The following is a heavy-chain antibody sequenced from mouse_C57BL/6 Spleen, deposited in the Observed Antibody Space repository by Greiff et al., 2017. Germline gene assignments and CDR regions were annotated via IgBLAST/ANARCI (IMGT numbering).Heavy chain of an antibody. CDR1: GFTFSSYG. CDR2: ISSGGSYT. Sequence: EVHLVESGGDLVKPGGSLKLSCAASGFTFSSYGMSWVRQTPDKRLEWVATISSGGSYTYYPDSVKGRFTISSDNAKNTLYLQMSSLKSEDTAMYYCARRTTDWYFDVWGTGTTVTVSS. CDR3: ARRTTDWYFDV. V-gene: IGHV5-6*01. D-gene: IGHD1-1*01. J-gene: IGHJ1*03.